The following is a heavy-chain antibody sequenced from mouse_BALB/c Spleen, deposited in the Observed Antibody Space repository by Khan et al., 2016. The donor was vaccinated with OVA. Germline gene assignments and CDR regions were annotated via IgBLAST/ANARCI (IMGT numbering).Heavy chain of an antibody. J-gene: IGHJ3*01. CDR1: GGNSKDYY. CDR2: IDPENGET. CDR3: ARSGYFAWFAY. Sequence: MQLKQAGEEMGRGGEGGKREGKGEGGNSKDYYMKGGKERPEQGLEWSGRIDPENGETVYDPKFQGKANITADTSSNTAYLQLSSLTSEDTAVYYCARSGYFAWFAYWGQGTLVTVSA. V-gene: IGHV14-1*02.